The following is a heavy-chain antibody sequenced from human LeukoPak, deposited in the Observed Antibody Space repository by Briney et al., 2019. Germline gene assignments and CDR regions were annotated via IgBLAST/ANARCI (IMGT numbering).Heavy chain of an antibody. J-gene: IGHJ4*02. D-gene: IGHD2/OR15-2a*01. CDR3: ARACTTFITQWCFSDF. V-gene: IGHV1-18*04. CDR1: GYSFTTYV. Sequence: ASVKVSCKASGYSFTTYVVTWVRQAPGQGPEWLGWINPQNGNTNFAQRFQGRVTMTTGTSTNTAYMELRSLTSDDTAVYYCARACTTFITQWCFSDFWGQGTLVTVSS. CDR2: INPQNGNT.